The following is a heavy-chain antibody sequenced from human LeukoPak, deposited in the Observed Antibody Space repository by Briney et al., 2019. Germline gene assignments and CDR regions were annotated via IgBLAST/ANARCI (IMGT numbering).Heavy chain of an antibody. CDR3: ARDGGWYKRGLDYYYYYMDV. D-gene: IGHD6-19*01. Sequence: GSLRLSCAASGFTFSSFAMSWVRQAPGKGLEWVSAISSSASSRPYADSVKGRFTISRGNAKNSLYLQMNSLRAEDTALYYCARDGGWYKRGLDYYYYYMDVWGKGTSVTVSS. CDR2: ISSSASSR. CDR1: GFTFSSFA. V-gene: IGHV3-23*01. J-gene: IGHJ6*03.